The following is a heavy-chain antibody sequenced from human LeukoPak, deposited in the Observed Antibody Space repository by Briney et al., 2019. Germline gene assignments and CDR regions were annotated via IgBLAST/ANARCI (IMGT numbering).Heavy chain of an antibody. D-gene: IGHD3-22*01. Sequence: PGGTLRLSCAASGFTFSSYGMSWVRQAPGKGLEWVSAISGSGGSTYYADSVKGRFTISRDNSKNTLYLQMNSLRAEDTAVYYCAKSSPGDYYDSSGSIDYWGQGTLVTVSS. CDR2: ISGSGGST. CDR1: GFTFSSYG. CDR3: AKSSPGDYYDSSGSIDY. J-gene: IGHJ4*02. V-gene: IGHV3-23*01.